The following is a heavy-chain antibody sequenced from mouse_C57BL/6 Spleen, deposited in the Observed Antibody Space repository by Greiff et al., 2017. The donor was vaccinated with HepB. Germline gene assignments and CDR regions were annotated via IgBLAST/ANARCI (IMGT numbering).Heavy chain of an antibody. J-gene: IGHJ3*01. CDR3: ARPHYGSSYGDWFAY. CDR2: ISSGSSTI. D-gene: IGHD1-1*01. Sequence: EVQLQESGGGLVKPGGSLKLSCAASGFTFSDYGMHWVRQAPEKGLEWVAYISSGSSTIYYADTVKGRFTISRDNAKNTLFLQMTSLRSEDTAMYYCARPHYGSSYGDWFAYWGQGTLVTVSA. CDR1: GFTFSDYG. V-gene: IGHV5-17*01.